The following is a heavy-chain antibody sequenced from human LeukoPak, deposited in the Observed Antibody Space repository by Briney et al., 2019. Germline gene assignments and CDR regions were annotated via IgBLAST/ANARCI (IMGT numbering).Heavy chain of an antibody. J-gene: IGHJ4*02. CDR3: VRDLDSVAFL. D-gene: IGHD1-1*01. Sequence: GRSLRLACAASGFTFDDYAMHWVRQAPGKGLEWVSYISSTSSTISYADSVKGRFTISRDNAKNSLYLQMNSLRAEDTAVYYCVRDLDSVAFLWGQGTLVTVSS. V-gene: IGHV3-48*01. CDR1: GFTFDDYA. CDR2: ISSTSSTI.